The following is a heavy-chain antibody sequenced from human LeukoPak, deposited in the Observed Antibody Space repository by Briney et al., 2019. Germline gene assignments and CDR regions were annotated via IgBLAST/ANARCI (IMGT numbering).Heavy chain of an antibody. D-gene: IGHD3-3*01. J-gene: IGHJ6*02. Sequence: ASVKVSCKASGYTFTSYGISWVRQAPGQGLEWMGWISAYNGNTNYAQKLQGRVTMTTDTSTSTAYMELRSLRSEDTAVYYCSSASKTYYDFWSGYYTRTSYYYYGMDVWGQGTTVTVSS. V-gene: IGHV1-18*01. CDR3: SSASKTYYDFWSGYYTRTSYYYYGMDV. CDR2: ISAYNGNT. CDR1: GYTFTSYG.